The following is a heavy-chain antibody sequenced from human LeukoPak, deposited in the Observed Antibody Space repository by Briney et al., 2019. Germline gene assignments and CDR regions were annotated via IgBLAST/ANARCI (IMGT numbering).Heavy chain of an antibody. Sequence: GRSLRLSCAASGFTFSSYAMHWVRQAPGKGLEWVAAISYDGSNKYYADSVKGRFTISRDNSENTLYLQMNSLRAEDTAVYYCTKVGHTYVYEGGFDLWGRGTLVTVSS. CDR1: GFTFSSYA. D-gene: IGHD5/OR15-5a*01. V-gene: IGHV3-30-3*01. CDR3: TKVGHTYVYEGGFDL. J-gene: IGHJ2*01. CDR2: ISYDGSNK.